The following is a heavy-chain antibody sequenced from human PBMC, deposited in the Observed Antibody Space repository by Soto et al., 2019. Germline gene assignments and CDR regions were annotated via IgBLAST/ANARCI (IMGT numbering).Heavy chain of an antibody. V-gene: IGHV1-18*04. CDR1: GCTFTSYG. J-gene: IGHJ5*02. CDR3: ARPYYYDRSGYPGFDP. D-gene: IGHD3-22*01. Sequence: ASVKVSCKASGCTFTSYGISWVRQAPGQGLEWMGWISAYNGNTNYAQKLQGRVTMTTDTSTSKAYMELRSLRSDDTAVYYCARPYYYDRSGYPGFDPWGQGTLVTVSS. CDR2: ISAYNGNT.